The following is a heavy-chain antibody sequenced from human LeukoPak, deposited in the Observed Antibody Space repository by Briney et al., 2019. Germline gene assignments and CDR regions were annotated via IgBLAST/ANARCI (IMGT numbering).Heavy chain of an antibody. V-gene: IGHV3-74*01. D-gene: IGHD4-17*01. J-gene: IGHJ4*02. CDR2: INGDGGST. Sequence: GGSLRLSCAASGFTFSDYWMHWVRQAPGKGLVWVSRINGDGGSTSYADSVKGRFTISRDNAKNTLYLQMNSLRAEDTAVYYCRRGGGALLFDYWGQGTLVTVSS. CDR3: RRGGGALLFDY. CDR1: GFTFSDYW.